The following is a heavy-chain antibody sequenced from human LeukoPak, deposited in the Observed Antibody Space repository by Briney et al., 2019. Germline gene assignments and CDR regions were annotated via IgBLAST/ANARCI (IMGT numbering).Heavy chain of an antibody. J-gene: IGHJ4*02. CDR2: IAAYNGLT. Sequence: ASVRVSCKASGYTFTSYYVHWVRQAPGQGLEWMGWIAAYNGLTNYAENLQGRLTLSTDTSTSSAFMELRNLTSDDTAVYFCVRSYGLEGDYWGRGTLVTVSS. V-gene: IGHV1-18*04. CDR1: GYTFTSYY. D-gene: IGHD3-16*01. CDR3: VRSYGLEGDY.